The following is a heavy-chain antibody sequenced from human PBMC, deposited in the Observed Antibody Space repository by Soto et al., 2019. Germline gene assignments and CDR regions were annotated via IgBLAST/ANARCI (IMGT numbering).Heavy chain of an antibody. CDR2: ISSSSSYI. CDR1: GFTFSSYS. J-gene: IGHJ4*02. Sequence: EVQLVESGGGLVKPGGSLRLSCAASGFTFSSYSMNWVRQAPGKGLEWVSSISSSSSYIYYADSVKGRFTISRDNAKNSLYLQMNSLRAEDTAVYYCARDLIPPAGKGNIDYWGQGTLVTVSS. CDR3: ARDLIPPAGKGNIDY. D-gene: IGHD6-13*01. V-gene: IGHV3-21*01.